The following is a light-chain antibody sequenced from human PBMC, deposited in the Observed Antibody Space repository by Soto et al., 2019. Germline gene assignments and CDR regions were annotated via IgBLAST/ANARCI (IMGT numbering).Light chain of an antibody. Sequence: EIVLTQSPGTLSLSPGERATLSCRASQTVSSNSLAWFQQKGGQAPRPLIFGASSRAAGIPDRFSGSVSGTDFILTISRLEREDFAVYYCQHYGSSWTFGQGTKVDI. CDR2: GAS. CDR1: QTVSSNS. CDR3: QHYGSSWT. J-gene: IGKJ1*01. V-gene: IGKV3-20*01.